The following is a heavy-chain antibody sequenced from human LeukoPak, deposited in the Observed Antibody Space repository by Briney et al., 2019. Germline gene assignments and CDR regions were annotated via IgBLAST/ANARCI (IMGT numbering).Heavy chain of an antibody. D-gene: IGHD1-26*01. CDR2: ISYDGSDR. Sequence: GRSLRLSCAASGFTFSDYAMHWVRQAPGKGLDWVALISYDGSDRYYADSVKGRFTISRDNSKNTLFLQMNSLRTEDTAVYYCAKDFYSGSSPWGQGTLVTVSS. CDR1: GFTFSDYA. V-gene: IGHV3-30*18. CDR3: AKDFYSGSSP. J-gene: IGHJ5*02.